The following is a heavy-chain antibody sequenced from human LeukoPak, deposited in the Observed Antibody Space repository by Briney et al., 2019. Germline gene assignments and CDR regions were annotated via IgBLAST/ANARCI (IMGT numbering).Heavy chain of an antibody. CDR3: AKEDIVSTMGNFDY. Sequence: GGSLRLSCAASGFSFSSYAMSWVRQAPGKGLEWVSALTGSGATTNYPDSVKGRFTISRDNSKNTLFLQMNSLRAEDTAVYYCAKEDIVSTMGNFDYWGQGTLVTVSS. CDR1: GFSFSSYA. D-gene: IGHD5/OR15-5a*01. V-gene: IGHV3-23*01. CDR2: LTGSGATT. J-gene: IGHJ4*02.